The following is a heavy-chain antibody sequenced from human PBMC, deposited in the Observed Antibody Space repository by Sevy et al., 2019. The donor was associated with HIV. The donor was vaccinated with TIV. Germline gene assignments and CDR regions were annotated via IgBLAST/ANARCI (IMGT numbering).Heavy chain of an antibody. J-gene: IGHJ4*02. CDR3: TTDSKKRRLSALLDY. CDR2: IKSKTDGGTT. V-gene: IGHV3-15*01. Sequence: GGSLRLSCAASGFTFSNAWMSWVRQAPGKGLEWVGRIKSKTDGGTTDYAAPVKGRFTISSDDSKNTLYLQMNSLKTEDTAIYYCTTDSKKRRLSALLDYWGQGTLVTVSS. D-gene: IGHD6-25*01. CDR1: GFTFSNAW.